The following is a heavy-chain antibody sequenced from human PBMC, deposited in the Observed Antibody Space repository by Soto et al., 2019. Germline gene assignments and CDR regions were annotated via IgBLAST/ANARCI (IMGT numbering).Heavy chain of an antibody. Sequence: GGSLRLSCAASGFTFSSYSMNWVRQAPGKGLEWVSSISSSSSYIYYTDSVKGRFTISRDNAKNSLYLQMNSLRAEDTAVYYCASSVLRFLEWPYWGQGTLVTVSS. J-gene: IGHJ4*02. D-gene: IGHD3-3*01. CDR1: GFTFSSYS. CDR2: ISSSSSYI. V-gene: IGHV3-21*01. CDR3: ASSVLRFLEWPY.